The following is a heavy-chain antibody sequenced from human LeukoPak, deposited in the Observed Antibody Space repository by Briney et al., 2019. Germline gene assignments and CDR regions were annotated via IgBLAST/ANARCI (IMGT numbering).Heavy chain of an antibody. V-gene: IGHV1-46*01. D-gene: IGHD3-22*01. J-gene: IGHJ6*02. CDR2: INPSGGST. CDR1: GYTFTDYY. Sequence: ASVKVSCKASGYTFTDYYVHWVRQAPGLGLEWMGIINPSGGSTSYAQKFQGRVTMTRDTSTSTVYMELSSLRSEGTAVYYCARDILLCYYDSSGYCSGMDVWGQGTTVTVSS. CDR3: ARDILLCYYDSSGYCSGMDV.